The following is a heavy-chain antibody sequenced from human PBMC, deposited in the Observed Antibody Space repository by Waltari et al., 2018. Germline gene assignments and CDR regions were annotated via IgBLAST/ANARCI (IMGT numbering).Heavy chain of an antibody. CDR3: AKEGSGYYGGSFDY. CDR2: IDKDGST. CDR1: GLSFSNYD. Sequence: EVQMLESGGGLVQPGGSLRLSCAASGLSFSNYDMNWVRQAPGKGLEWNSVIDKDGSTYYVDSVSGRFTISRDNSKNTLYLQMNSLGAEDTAMYFCAKEGSGYYGGSFDYWGQGTMVTVSS. D-gene: IGHD3-22*01. V-gene: IGHV3-23*03. J-gene: IGHJ4*02.